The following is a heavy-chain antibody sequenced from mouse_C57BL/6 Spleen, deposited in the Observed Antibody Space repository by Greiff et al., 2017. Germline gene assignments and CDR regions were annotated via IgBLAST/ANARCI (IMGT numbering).Heavy chain of an antibody. CDR3: ARRGNPMGSAMDY. Sequence: VKVEESGPGLVQPSQSLSITCTVSGFSLTSYGVHWVRQSPGKGLEWLGVIWSGGSTDYNAAFISRLSISKDNSKSQVFFKMNSLQADDTAIYYCARRGNPMGSAMDYWGQGTSVTVSS. V-gene: IGHV2-2*01. D-gene: IGHD1-1*02. CDR1: GFSLTSYG. J-gene: IGHJ4*01. CDR2: IWSGGST.